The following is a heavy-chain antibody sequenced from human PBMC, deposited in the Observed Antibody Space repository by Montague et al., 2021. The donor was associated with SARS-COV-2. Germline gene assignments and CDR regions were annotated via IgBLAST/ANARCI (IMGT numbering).Heavy chain of an antibody. D-gene: IGHD3-10*01. Sequence: SLRLSCAASGFTFSSYAMHWVRQAPGKGLEWVAVISYDGSNKYYADSVKGRFTISRDNYKNTLYLQMNSLRAEDTAVYYCARDREITMVRGAPLYGMDVWGQGTTVTGSS. CDR2: ISYDGSNK. J-gene: IGHJ6*02. V-gene: IGHV3-30-3*01. CDR3: ARDREITMVRGAPLYGMDV. CDR1: GFTFSSYA.